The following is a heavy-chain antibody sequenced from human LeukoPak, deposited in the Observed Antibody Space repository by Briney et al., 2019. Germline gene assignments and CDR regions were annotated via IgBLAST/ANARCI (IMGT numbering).Heavy chain of an antibody. CDR1: GYTFTSYG. Sequence: ASVKVSCKASGYTFTSYGISWVRQAPGQGLEWMGWISAYNGNTNYAQKFQGRVTMTTDTSTSTAYMELRSLRSDDTAVYYCAREVATSGYDYYDPWGQGSLVTVSS. J-gene: IGHJ5*02. D-gene: IGHD5-12*01. V-gene: IGHV1-18*01. CDR2: ISAYNGNT. CDR3: AREVATSGYDYYDP.